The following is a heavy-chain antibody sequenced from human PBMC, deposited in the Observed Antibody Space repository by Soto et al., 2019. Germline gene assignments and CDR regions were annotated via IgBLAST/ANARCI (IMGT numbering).Heavy chain of an antibody. D-gene: IGHD1-1*01. J-gene: IGHJ3*01. CDR1: GFTFSVYW. CDR3: ARDRGQPDAFNL. CDR2: INSDGSTT. Sequence: PGGSLRLSCAASGFTFSVYWIYWDRQAPGKGLEWVSHINSDGSTTNYADSVKGRFTVSRDNAKNTLYLQMNSLRAEDTAVYYCARDRGQPDAFNLWGQGTMVTVSS. V-gene: IGHV3-74*01.